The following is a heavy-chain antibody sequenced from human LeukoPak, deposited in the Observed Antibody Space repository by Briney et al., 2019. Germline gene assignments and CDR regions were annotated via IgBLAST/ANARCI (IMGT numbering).Heavy chain of an antibody. CDR2: INHSGST. Sequence: SETLSLTCAVYGGSFSGYYWSWIRQPPGKGLEWIGEINHSGSTNYNPSLKSRVTISVDTSKNQFSLKLSSVTAADTAVYYCARGARGYSYGRGSIDYWGQGTLVTVPS. CDR1: GGSFSGYY. J-gene: IGHJ4*02. V-gene: IGHV4-34*01. CDR3: ARGARGYSYGRGSIDY. D-gene: IGHD5-18*01.